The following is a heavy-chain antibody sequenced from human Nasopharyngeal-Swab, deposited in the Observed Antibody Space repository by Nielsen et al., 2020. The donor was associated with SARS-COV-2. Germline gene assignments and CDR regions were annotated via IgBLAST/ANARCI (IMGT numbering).Heavy chain of an antibody. J-gene: IGHJ4*02. D-gene: IGHD5-24*01. CDR1: GGSISSSSYY. CDR3: ARYKDQRWRQNDY. V-gene: IGHV4-39*01. Sequence: GSLRLSCTVSGGSISSSSYYWGWIRQPPGKGLEWIGSIYYSGSTYYNPSLKSRVTISVDTSKNQFSLKLSSVTAADTAVYYCARYKDQRWRQNDYWGQETLVTVSS. CDR2: IYYSGST.